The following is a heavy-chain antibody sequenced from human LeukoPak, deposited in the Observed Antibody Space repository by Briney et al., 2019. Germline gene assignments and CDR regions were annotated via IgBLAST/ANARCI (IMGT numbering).Heavy chain of an antibody. V-gene: IGHV1-2*02. CDR1: GYTCTGYD. J-gene: IGHJ4*02. D-gene: IGHD5-12*01. Sequence: GASVKVPCNASGYTCTGYDKQWVRQAHGHGLEWMGWISPNSGGTNYAQKFQGRVTMTRDTSISTAYMELDRLKSDDTAVYYCARDATSYDYINYWGQGTLVTVSS. CDR2: ISPNSGGT. CDR3: ARDATSYDYINY.